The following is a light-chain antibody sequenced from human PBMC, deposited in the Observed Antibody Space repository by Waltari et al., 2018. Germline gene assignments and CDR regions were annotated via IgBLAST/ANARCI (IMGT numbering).Light chain of an antibody. J-gene: IGKJ5*01. CDR1: QSVNSNY. CDR3: QQYGRSPPIT. Sequence: ETVLTQSPGTLSLSPGERATLSCRASQSVNSNYLAWYQQKPGQAHRLLIYGASSRATGIPDRFSGSGSGTDCTLTSSRLEPEDFAVYYCQQYGRSPPITFGQGTRLEIK. CDR2: GAS. V-gene: IGKV3-20*01.